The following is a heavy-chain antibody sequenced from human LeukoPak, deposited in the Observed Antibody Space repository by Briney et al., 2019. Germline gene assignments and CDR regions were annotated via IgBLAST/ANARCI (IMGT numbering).Heavy chain of an antibody. D-gene: IGHD4-17*01. CDR3: ARVRGPTVTTMYFDY. Sequence: GGSLRLSCSASGFTFSNYAMSWVRQAPGKGLEWLSYISPGSTTIKSADSVKDRFTTTRDKAKSSLFLQMNSLRAEDTAVYYCARVRGPTVTTMYFDYWGQGALVTVPS. V-gene: IGHV3-48*01. CDR2: ISPGSTTI. CDR1: GFTFSNYA. J-gene: IGHJ4*02.